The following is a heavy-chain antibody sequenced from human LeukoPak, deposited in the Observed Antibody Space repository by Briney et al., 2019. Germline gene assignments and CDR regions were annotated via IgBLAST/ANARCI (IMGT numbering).Heavy chain of an antibody. J-gene: IGHJ4*02. D-gene: IGHD1-26*01. CDR1: GFTFSSYS. CDR2: IWYDGSNK. CDR3: AKRAVGVAYYFDY. V-gene: IGHV3-33*06. Sequence: GGSLRLSRAASGFTFSSYSMNWVRQAPGKGLEWVALIWYDGSNKYYADSVKGRFTISRDNSKNTLFLQMNSLRVEDTAVYYCAKRAVGVAYYFDYWGQGTLVTVSS.